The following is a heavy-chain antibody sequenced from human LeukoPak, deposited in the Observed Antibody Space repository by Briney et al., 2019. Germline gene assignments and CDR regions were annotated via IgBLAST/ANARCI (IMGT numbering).Heavy chain of an antibody. Sequence: GGSLRLSCAASKFTFSTFSMSWVRQAPGKGLEWVSSISGSGGYTYYADSVKGRFTISRDNSKNTLYLQMNSLRAEDTAVYYCASAIQGNWGQGTLVTVSS. J-gene: IGHJ4*02. CDR3: ASAIQGN. CDR1: KFTFSTFS. CDR2: ISGSGGYT. V-gene: IGHV3-23*01.